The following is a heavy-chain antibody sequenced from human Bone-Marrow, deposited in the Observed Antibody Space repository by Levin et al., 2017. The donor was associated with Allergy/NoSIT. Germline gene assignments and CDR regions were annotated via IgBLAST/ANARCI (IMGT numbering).Heavy chain of an antibody. CDR1: GFKFDDYA. J-gene: IGHJ4*02. D-gene: IGHD2-15*01. CDR2: ISWNSGAI. V-gene: IGHV3-9*01. CDR3: AKEAGYCSGVSCSPPDY. Sequence: SLKISCAGSGFKFDDYAMHWVRQSPGKGLEWVSGISWNSGAIDYADSVKGRFTISRDNAKNSLYLHMNSLRAEDTALYYCAKEAGYCSGVSCSPPDYWGQGTLVTVSS.